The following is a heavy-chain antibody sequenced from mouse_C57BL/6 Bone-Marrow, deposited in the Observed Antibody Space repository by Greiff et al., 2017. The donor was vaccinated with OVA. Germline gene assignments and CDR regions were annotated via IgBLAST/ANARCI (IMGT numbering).Heavy chain of an antibody. V-gene: IGHV14-4*01. Sequence: EVQLQQSGAELVRPGASVKLSCTASGFNIKDDYMHWVKQRPEQGLEWIGWIDPENGDTEYASKFQGKATITADTSSNTAYLQLSSLTSEDTAVYYCTRYDYGAWFAYWGQGTLVTVSA. CDR1: GFNIKDDY. J-gene: IGHJ3*01. CDR2: IDPENGDT. CDR3: TRYDYGAWFAY. D-gene: IGHD2-4*01.